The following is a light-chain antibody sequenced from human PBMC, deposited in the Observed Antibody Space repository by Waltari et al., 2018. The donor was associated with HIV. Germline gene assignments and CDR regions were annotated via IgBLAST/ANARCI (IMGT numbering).Light chain of an antibody. Sequence: QSALTQPASVSGSPGQSITISCTGTSSDVGGYNYVSWYQQHPGKAPKLMIYEVSKRPSGVSNRCSGSRSGNTASLTISGLQAEDEADYYCSSYTISSTRVFGGGTNLTVL. CDR3: SSYTISSTRV. J-gene: IGLJ3*02. CDR2: EVS. V-gene: IGLV2-14*01. CDR1: SSDVGGYNY.